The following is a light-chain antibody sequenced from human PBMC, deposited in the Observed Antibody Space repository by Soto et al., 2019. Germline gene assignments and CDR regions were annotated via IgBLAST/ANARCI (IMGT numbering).Light chain of an antibody. CDR2: DVT. Sequence: QSALTQPRSVSGSPGQSVTISCTGTSSDVGDYNYVSWYQQHPGKAPKLMIYDVTKRPSGVPDGFSGSKSGNTASLTISGLQAEDEADYYCCSYAGRYSLYVFGTGTKLTVL. J-gene: IGLJ1*01. CDR1: SSDVGDYNY. V-gene: IGLV2-11*01. CDR3: CSYAGRYSLYV.